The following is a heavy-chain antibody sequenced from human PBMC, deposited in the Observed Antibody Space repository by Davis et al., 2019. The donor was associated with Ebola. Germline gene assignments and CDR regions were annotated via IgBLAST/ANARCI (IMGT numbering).Heavy chain of an antibody. Sequence: ASVKVSCKASGYTFTSYYMHWVRQAPGQGLEWMGIINPSGGSTSYAQKFQGRVTMTTDTSTSTAYMELSSLRSEDTAVYYCARDSVVVPAAIRDYYYYGMDVWGQGTTVTVSS. CDR1: GYTFTSYY. CDR2: INPSGGST. D-gene: IGHD2-2*02. V-gene: IGHV1-46*01. CDR3: ARDSVVVPAAIRDYYYYGMDV. J-gene: IGHJ6*02.